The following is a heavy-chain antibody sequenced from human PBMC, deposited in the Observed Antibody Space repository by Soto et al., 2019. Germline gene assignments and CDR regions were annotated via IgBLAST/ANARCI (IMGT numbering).Heavy chain of an antibody. CDR3: AKHSYGYVDWFDP. Sequence: QVQLVQSGAEVKKPGSSVKVSCKASGGTFSSYAISWVRQAPGQGLEWMGGIIPIFGTANYAQKFQGRVTMTADKPTSTDYMELSSLRSEDTAVYYCAKHSYGYVDWFDPWGQGTLVTVSS. CDR1: GGTFSSYA. CDR2: IIPIFGTA. J-gene: IGHJ5*02. D-gene: IGHD5-18*01. V-gene: IGHV1-69*06.